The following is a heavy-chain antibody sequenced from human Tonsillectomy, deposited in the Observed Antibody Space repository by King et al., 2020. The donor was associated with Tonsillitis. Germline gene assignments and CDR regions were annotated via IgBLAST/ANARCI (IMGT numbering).Heavy chain of an antibody. D-gene: IGHD3-22*01. Sequence: VQLVESGGGLVQPGGSLRLSCAASGFTFSSYEMNWVRQAPGKGVEWGSYIRSSGTIIYYADSVKGRFTISSDNAENSLYLQMNSLRAEDTAVYYCARGPHDNSGYPEYWGQGTLVTVSS. J-gene: IGHJ4*02. CDR1: GFTFSSYE. CDR3: ARGPHDNSGYPEY. V-gene: IGHV3-48*03. CDR2: IRSSGTII.